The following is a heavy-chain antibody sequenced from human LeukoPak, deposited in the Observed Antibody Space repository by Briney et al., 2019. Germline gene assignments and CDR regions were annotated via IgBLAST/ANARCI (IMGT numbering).Heavy chain of an antibody. J-gene: IGHJ4*02. V-gene: IGHV4-59*12. CDR3: ARVYYYGSGSNKSGLDY. CDR2: IYYSGST. CDR1: GDSISTYY. D-gene: IGHD3-10*01. Sequence: SETLSLTCTVSGDSISTYYWSWIRQPPGKGLEWIGYIYYSGSTYYNPSLKSRVTISVDTSKNQFSLKLSSVTAADTAVYYCARVYYYGSGSNKSGLDYWGQGTLVTVSS.